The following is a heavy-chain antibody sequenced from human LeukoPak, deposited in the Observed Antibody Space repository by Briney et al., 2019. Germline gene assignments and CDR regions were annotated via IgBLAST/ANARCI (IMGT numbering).Heavy chain of an antibody. J-gene: IGHJ4*02. CDR1: GFTFSSYS. V-gene: IGHV3-48*01. Sequence: PGGSLRLSCAASGFTFSSYSMNWVRQAPGKGLEWVSYISSSSSTIYYADPVKGRFTISRDNAKNSLYLQMNSLRAEDTAVYYCARERHSSGWHPAGGQGTLVTVSS. CDR2: ISSSSSTI. CDR3: ARERHSSGWHPA. D-gene: IGHD6-19*01.